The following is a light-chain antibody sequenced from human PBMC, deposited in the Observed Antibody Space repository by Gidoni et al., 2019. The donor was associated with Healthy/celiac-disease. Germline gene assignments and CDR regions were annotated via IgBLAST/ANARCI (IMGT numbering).Light chain of an antibody. J-gene: IGKJ2*01. V-gene: IGKV4-1*01. Sequence: DIVMTQSPDSLAVSLGERATINCKSSQSVLYSSNNQNYLAWYQQKPGQPPKLLIYWASTRESGVPDRFSGSGSGTDFTLTISSLQAEDVAVYYCQQYYSTPQTFGQXTKLEIK. CDR3: QQYYSTPQT. CDR2: WAS. CDR1: QSVLYSSNNQNY.